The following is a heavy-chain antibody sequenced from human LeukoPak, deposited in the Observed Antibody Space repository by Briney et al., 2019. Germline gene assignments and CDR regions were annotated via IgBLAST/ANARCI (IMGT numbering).Heavy chain of an antibody. V-gene: IGHV3-23*01. J-gene: IGHJ6*02. D-gene: IGHD3-10*01. CDR1: GFTFSSYA. CDR2: ITGRGGST. CDR3: AKDDNFGYGVDV. Sequence: GASMGLSCADSGFTFSSYAISWVRQAPGKGLEWVSTITGRGGSTYYADSVKGRFTISRDNSKNTLYLQMNSLRAEDTAVYYCAKDDNFGYGVDVWGQGTTVTVSS.